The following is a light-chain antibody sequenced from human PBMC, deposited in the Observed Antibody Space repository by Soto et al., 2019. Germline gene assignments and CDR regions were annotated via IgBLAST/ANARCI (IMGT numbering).Light chain of an antibody. CDR3: QQANSFPIT. CDR1: QDISTW. V-gene: IGKV1-12*01. Sequence: DIQMTQSPSTLSASVGDRVTITCQASQDISTWLAWYQQEPGRAPKLLISDASRLQSGVPSRFSGSGSGTDFTLSISSLQPEDSATYYCQQANSFPITVGQGKSLEIK. CDR2: DAS. J-gene: IGKJ5*01.